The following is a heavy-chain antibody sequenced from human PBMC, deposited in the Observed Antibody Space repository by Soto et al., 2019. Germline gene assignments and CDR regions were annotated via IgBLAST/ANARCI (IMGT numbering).Heavy chain of an antibody. D-gene: IGHD3-3*01. Sequence: SETLSLTCTVSGGSISSYYWSWIRQPPGKGLEWIGYIYYSGSTNYNPSLKSRVTISVDTSKNQFSLKLSSVTAADTAVYYCARGGITIFGAYYFDYWGQGTLVTVSS. J-gene: IGHJ4*02. CDR1: GGSISSYY. CDR3: ARGGITIFGAYYFDY. CDR2: IYYSGST. V-gene: IGHV4-59*01.